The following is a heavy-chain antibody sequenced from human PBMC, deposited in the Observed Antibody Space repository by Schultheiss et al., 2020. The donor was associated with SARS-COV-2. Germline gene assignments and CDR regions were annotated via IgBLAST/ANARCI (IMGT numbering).Heavy chain of an antibody. D-gene: IGHD3-10*01. CDR1: GFTFSSYW. CDR2: IYYSGST. V-gene: IGHV4-59*08. J-gene: IGHJ4*02. Sequence: LSCAASGFTFSSYWMSWVRQAPGKGLEWIGSIYYSGSTNYNPSLKSRVTISVDTSKNQFSLKLSSVTAADTAVYYCATGSYGVFDYWGQGTLVTVSS. CDR3: ATGSYGVFDY.